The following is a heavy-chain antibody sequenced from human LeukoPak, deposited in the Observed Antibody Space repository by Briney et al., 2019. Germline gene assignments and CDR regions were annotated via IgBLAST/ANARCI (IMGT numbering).Heavy chain of an antibody. J-gene: IGHJ4*02. Sequence: GSLRLSCAGSGFYFINSWISWVRQSPGKGLEWVGHIKRKSDGETVDFAAPVNGRFSISRDDSKNTVYLQMNGLRIEDTGVYYCTTSGGNWDYFDYWGQGTLVTVSS. CDR2: IKRKSDGETV. V-gene: IGHV3-15*01. CDR1: GFYFINSW. CDR3: TTSGGNWDYFDY. D-gene: IGHD7-27*01.